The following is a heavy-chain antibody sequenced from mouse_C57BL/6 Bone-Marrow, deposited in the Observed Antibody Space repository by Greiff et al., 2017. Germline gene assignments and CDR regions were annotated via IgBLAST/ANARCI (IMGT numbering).Heavy chain of an antibody. CDR1: GYTFTGYW. V-gene: IGHV1-9*01. D-gene: IGHD1-1*01. CDR2: IFPGSGST. Sequence: LVESGAELMKPGASVKLSCKATGYTFTGYWIEWVKQRPGHGLEWIGEIFPGSGSTNYNEKFKGKATITADTSSNTSYMQLCSLTTEDSAIYYCARSTTVVATDYAMDYWGQGTSVTVSS. CDR3: ARSTTVVATDYAMDY. J-gene: IGHJ4*01.